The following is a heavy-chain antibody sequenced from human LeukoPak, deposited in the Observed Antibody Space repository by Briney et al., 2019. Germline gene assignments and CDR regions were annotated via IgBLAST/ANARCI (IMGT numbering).Heavy chain of an antibody. CDR3: ARATQYQLINWFDP. D-gene: IGHD2-2*01. V-gene: IGHV4-59*01. CDR2: IYYSGST. CDR1: GGSISSYY. Sequence: PSETLSLTCTVSGGSISSYYWSWIRQPPGKGLEWIGYIYYSGSTNYNPSLKSRVTISVDTSKNQFSLKLSSVAAADTAVYYCARATQYQLINWFDPWGQGTLVTVSS. J-gene: IGHJ5*02.